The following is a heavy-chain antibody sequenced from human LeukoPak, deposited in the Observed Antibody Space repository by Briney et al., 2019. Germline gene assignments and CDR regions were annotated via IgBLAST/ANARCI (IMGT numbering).Heavy chain of an antibody. CDR3: ARGGYYDSSGYYSDAFDI. J-gene: IGHJ3*02. V-gene: IGHV4-59*12. CDR2: IYHSGST. Sequence: SETLSLTCTVSGGSISSYYWSWIRQPPGKGLEWIGYIYHSGSTYYNPSLKSRVTISVDTSKNQFSLKLSSVTAADTAVYYCARGGYYDSSGYYSDAFDIWGQGTMVTVSS. D-gene: IGHD3-22*01. CDR1: GGSISSYY.